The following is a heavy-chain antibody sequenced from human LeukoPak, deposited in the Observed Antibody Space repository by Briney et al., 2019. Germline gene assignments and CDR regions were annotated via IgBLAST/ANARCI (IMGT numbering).Heavy chain of an antibody. D-gene: IGHD6-13*01. Sequence: GGSLRLSCAASGFTFSSYGMHWVRQAPGKGLEWVAVIWYDGSNKYYADSVKGRFTISRDNSKNTLYLQMNSLRAEDTAVYYCAKALYSSSWYSWYDYWGQGTLVTVSS. CDR2: IWYDGSNK. V-gene: IGHV3-33*06. J-gene: IGHJ4*02. CDR1: GFTFSSYG. CDR3: AKALYSSSWYSWYDY.